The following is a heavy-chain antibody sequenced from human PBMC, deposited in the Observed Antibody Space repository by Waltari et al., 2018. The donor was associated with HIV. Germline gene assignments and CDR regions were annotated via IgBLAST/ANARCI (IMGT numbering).Heavy chain of an antibody. D-gene: IGHD7-27*01. J-gene: IGHJ3*02. CDR1: GPPFRIYC. CDR2: IQYDGSAI. CDR3: AREASTLQLGAFDN. Sequence: QVLVVESGGGVVQPGRSLSLSCVASGPPFRIYCMHWVRQAPGKGLGWVSFIQYDGSAIYYSDSVKGRFIISRDNSKKTLFLQMNGLRAEDTALYYCAREASTLQLGAFDNWGQGTMVTVSS. V-gene: IGHV3-33*01.